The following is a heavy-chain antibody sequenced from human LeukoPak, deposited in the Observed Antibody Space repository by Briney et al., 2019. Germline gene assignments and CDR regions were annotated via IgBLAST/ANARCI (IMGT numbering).Heavy chain of an antibody. CDR2: MNPNSGNT. V-gene: IGHV1-8*03. Sequence: ASVKVSCKASGYTFTSYDINWVRQATGQGLEWMGWMNPNSGNTGYAQKFQGRVTITRNTSISTAYMELSSLRSEDTAVYYCAREGTAVLRFLEWLQFDYWGQGTLVTVSS. CDR3: AREGTAVLRFLEWLQFDY. J-gene: IGHJ4*02. D-gene: IGHD3-3*01. CDR1: GYTFTSYD.